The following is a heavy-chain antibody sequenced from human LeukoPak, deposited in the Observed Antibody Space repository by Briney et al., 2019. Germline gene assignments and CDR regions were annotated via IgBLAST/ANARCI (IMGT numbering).Heavy chain of an antibody. CDR3: VRGRFGAFEI. CDR2: IESDGSTT. CDR1: GFTFSTYW. Sequence: GGSLRLSCAASGFTFSTYWMHWVRQAPGKGLVWVSRIESDGSTTTYADSVKGRFTISRDTAKNTLYLQMNSLRAEDTAVYYCVRGRFGAFEIWGQGTMVNVSS. J-gene: IGHJ3*02. D-gene: IGHD3-16*01. V-gene: IGHV3-74*03.